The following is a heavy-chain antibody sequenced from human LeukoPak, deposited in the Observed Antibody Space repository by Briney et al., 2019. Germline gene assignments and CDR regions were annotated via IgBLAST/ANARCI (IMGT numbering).Heavy chain of an antibody. V-gene: IGHV1-24*01. D-gene: IGHD6-13*01. CDR2: FDPEDGET. Sequence: EASVKDSCEVSGYTLTELSMHWVRQAPGKGLEWMGGFDPEDGETIYAQKFQGRVTMTEDTSTDTAYMELSSLRSEDTAVYYCTPRIAAEPIGGWFDPWGQGTLVTVSS. J-gene: IGHJ5*02. CDR1: GYTLTELS. CDR3: TPRIAAEPIGGWFDP.